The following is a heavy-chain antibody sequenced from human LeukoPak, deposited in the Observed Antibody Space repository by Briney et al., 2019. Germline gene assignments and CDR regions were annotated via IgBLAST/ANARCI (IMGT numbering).Heavy chain of an antibody. J-gene: IGHJ3*02. Sequence: SETLSLTCTVSGGSISSGGYYWSWIRQHPGKGLEWIGYIYYSGSTYYNPSLKSRVTISVDTSKNQFSLKLSSVTAADTAVYYCARDPPYYDSSGRDDAFDIWGQGTMVTVSS. V-gene: IGHV4-31*03. CDR2: IYYSGST. D-gene: IGHD3-22*01. CDR3: ARDPPYYDSSGRDDAFDI. CDR1: GGSISSGGYY.